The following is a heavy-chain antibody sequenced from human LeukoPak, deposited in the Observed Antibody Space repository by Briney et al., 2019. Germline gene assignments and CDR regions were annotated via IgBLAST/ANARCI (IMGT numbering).Heavy chain of an antibody. V-gene: IGHV4-59*01. J-gene: IGHJ6*02. CDR2: IYYSGST. D-gene: IGHD5-18*01. CDR3: ARAPGDTSMVNQGDHYYYYAMDV. CDR1: GGSISGYY. Sequence: PSETLSLTCTVSGGSISGYYWSWIRQPPGKGLEWIGYIYYSGSTNYNPSLKSRVTISIDTSKNQFSLKLSSVTAADTAVYYCARAPGDTSMVNQGDHYYYYAMDVWGQGTTVIVSS.